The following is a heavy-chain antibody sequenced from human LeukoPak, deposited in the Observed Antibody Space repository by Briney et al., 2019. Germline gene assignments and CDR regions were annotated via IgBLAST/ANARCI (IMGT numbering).Heavy chain of an antibody. CDR2: INTNTGNS. D-gene: IGHD5-18*01. Sequence: ASVKVSCKASGYTFINYAMNWVRQAPGQGLEWMGWINTNTGNSIYAQGFTGRFVFSLDTSVSTAYLQISSLKAEDTAVYFCARRIGYSYGIYYGMDVWGQGTTVTVSS. V-gene: IGHV7-4-1*02. CDR3: ARRIGYSYGIYYGMDV. J-gene: IGHJ6*02. CDR1: GYTFINYA.